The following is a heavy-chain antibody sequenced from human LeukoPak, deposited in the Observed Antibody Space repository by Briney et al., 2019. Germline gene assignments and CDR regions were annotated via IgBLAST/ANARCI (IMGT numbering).Heavy chain of an antibody. CDR3: ARRGASSGGLDY. J-gene: IGHJ4*02. V-gene: IGHV3-53*01. Sequence: PGGSLRLSCAASGFTVSSNYMSWVRQAPGKGLEWVSIIYSDDTTYYADSVKGRFTISRDNSKNTLYLQMNSLRAEDTAVYYCARRGASSGGLDYWGQGTLVTVSS. D-gene: IGHD6-19*01. CDR1: GFTVSSNY. CDR2: IYSDDTT.